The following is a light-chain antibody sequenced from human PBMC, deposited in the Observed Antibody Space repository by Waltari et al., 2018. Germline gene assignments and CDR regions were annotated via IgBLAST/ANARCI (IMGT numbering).Light chain of an antibody. Sequence: QSAPPQPASVSVSPGPSTTTSCTGPRSDVVGYHLVPWHQQYPGKAPKVMIYGVNNRPSGVSNRFSGSKSGNTASLIISGLQADDEADYYCSSYTTSGTLVFGTGTKVTVL. CDR1: RSDVVGYHL. CDR3: SSYTTSGTLV. CDR2: GVN. V-gene: IGLV2-14*01. J-gene: IGLJ1*01.